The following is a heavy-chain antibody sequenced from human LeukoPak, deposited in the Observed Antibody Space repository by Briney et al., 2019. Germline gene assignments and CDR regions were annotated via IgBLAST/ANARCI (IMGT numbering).Heavy chain of an antibody. CDR1: GGSISSGGYY. CDR2: IYYSGST. D-gene: IGHD6-13*01. V-gene: IGHV4-31*03. CDR3: ARLFFGIAAAVQLGAKGPRRDY. Sequence: SETLSLTCTVSGGSISSGGYYWSWIRQHPGKGLEWIGYIYYSGSTYYNPSLKSRVTISVDTSKNQFSLKLSSVTAADTAVYYCARLFFGIAAAVQLGAKGPRRDYWGQGTLVTVSS. J-gene: IGHJ4*02.